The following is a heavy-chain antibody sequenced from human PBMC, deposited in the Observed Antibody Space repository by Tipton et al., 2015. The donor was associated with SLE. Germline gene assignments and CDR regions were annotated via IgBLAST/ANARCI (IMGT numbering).Heavy chain of an antibody. CDR1: GFTFSSYA. CDR2: IYSGGST. CDR3: AKDGAGTYFQH. J-gene: IGHJ1*01. Sequence: SLRLSCAASGFTFSSYAMSWVRQAPGKGLEWVSVIYSGGSTYYADSVKGRFTLSRDDSKNTLYLQMNSLRAEDTAVYYCAKDGAGTYFQHWGQGTLVTVSS. D-gene: IGHD6-13*01. V-gene: IGHV3-23*03.